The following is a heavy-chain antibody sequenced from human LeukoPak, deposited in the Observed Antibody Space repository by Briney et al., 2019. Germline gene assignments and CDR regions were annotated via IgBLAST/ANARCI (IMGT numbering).Heavy chain of an antibody. CDR2: IYYSGST. CDR3: ARGESRDGYLYDY. V-gene: IGHV4-59*11. Sequence: SETLSLTCTVSGGSISSHYWSWIRQPPGKGLEWIGYIYYSGSTNYNTSLKSRVTISVDTSKNQFSLKLSSVTAADTAVYYCARGESRDGYLYDYWGQGTLVTVSS. D-gene: IGHD5-24*01. CDR1: GGSISSHY. J-gene: IGHJ4*02.